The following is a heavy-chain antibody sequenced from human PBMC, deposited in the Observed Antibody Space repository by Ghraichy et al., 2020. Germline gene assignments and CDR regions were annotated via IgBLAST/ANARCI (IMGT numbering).Heavy chain of an antibody. J-gene: IGHJ4*02. Sequence: ASVKVSCKASGYTFTGYYMNWVRQAPGLGLEWMGRINPNIGGTNYAQKFQGRVTMISDTSIITAYMELSRLRSDDTAVYYCARVKPARDSSGYYPPDYWGQGTLVTVSS. CDR1: GYTFTGYY. V-gene: IGHV1-2*06. D-gene: IGHD3-22*01. CDR3: ARVKPARDSSGYYPPDY. CDR2: INPNIGGT.